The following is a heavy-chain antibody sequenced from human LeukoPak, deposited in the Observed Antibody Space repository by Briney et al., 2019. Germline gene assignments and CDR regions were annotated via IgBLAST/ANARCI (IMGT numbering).Heavy chain of an antibody. J-gene: IGHJ4*02. CDR3: ARDPGEYCSGGSCFTSFDY. CDR2: IYYSGST. Sequence: SETLSLTCTVSGGCISSSSYYWGWIRQPPGKGLEWIGSIYYSGSTYYNPSLKSRVTIPVDTSKNQFSLKLSSVTAADTAVYYCARDPGEYCSGGSCFTSFDYWGQGTLVTVSS. V-gene: IGHV4-39*07. D-gene: IGHD2-15*01. CDR1: GGCISSSSYY.